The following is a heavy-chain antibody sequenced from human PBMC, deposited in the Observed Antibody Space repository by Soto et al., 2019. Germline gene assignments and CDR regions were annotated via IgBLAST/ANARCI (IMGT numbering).Heavy chain of an antibody. CDR1: GGTFSSYA. CDR3: ARSYCSSTSCYPSYYYGMDV. J-gene: IGHJ6*02. D-gene: IGHD2-2*01. Sequence: QVHLVQSGAEVKKPGSSVKVSCKASGGTFSSYAISWVRQAPGQGLEWMGGIIPIFGTANYAQKFQGRVTITADESTSTAYMELSSRRSEDTAVYYCARSYCSSTSCYPSYYYGMDVWGQGTTVTVSS. V-gene: IGHV1-69*01. CDR2: IIPIFGTA.